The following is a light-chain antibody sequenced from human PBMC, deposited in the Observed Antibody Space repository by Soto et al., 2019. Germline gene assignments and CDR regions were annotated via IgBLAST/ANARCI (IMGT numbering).Light chain of an antibody. CDR3: QVWDSSSDHVV. J-gene: IGLJ2*01. CDR1: NIGSNS. Sequence: SYELTQPPSVSVAPGTTARITCGGNNIGSNSVHWYQQKPGQAPVLVIYYDSDRPSGIPERFSGSNSGNTATLTISRVEAGDEADYYCQVWDSSSDHVVFGGGTKVTVL. CDR2: YDS. V-gene: IGLV3-21*04.